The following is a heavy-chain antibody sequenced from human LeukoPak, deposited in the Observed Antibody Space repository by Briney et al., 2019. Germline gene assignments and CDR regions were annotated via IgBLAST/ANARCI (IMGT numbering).Heavy chain of an antibody. CDR3: AKKFRGTTVISGDYFDY. J-gene: IGHJ4*02. D-gene: IGHD4-17*01. V-gene: IGHV3-74*01. Sequence: GGSLRLSCAASGFTFSSYWMNWVRQAPGKGLVWVSRIVSDGSSTTYADSVKGRFSISRDNAKNTLYLQMNSLRVEDTAVYYCAKKFRGTTVISGDYFDYWGQGTLVTVSS. CDR1: GFTFSSYW. CDR2: IVSDGSST.